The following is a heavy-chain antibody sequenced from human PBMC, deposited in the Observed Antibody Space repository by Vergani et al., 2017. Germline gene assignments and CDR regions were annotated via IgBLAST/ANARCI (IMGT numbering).Heavy chain of an antibody. CDR2: IIPIFGTA. J-gene: IGHJ6*02. Sequence: QVQLVQSGAEVKKPGSSVKVSCKASGGTFSSYAISWVRQAPGQWLEWMGGIIPIFGTANYAQKFQGRVTITADESTSTAYMELSSLRSEDTAVYYCARVTVTTLRGYYYYYGMDVWGQGTTVTVSS. CDR3: ARVTVTTLRGYYYYYGMDV. CDR1: GGTFSSYA. D-gene: IGHD4-17*01. V-gene: IGHV1-69*01.